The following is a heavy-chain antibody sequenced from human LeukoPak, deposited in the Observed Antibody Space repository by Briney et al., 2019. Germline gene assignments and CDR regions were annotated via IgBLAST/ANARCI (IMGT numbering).Heavy chain of an antibody. CDR1: GFTFSSYG. CDR2: ISGSGGST. CDR3: AKDGSGSYFNFDY. Sequence: GALRLSCAASGFTFSSYGMSWVRQAPGKGLGWVSAISGSGGSTYYADSVKGRFTISRDNSKNTLYLQMNSLRAEDTAVYYCAKDGSGSYFNFDYWGQGTLVTVSS. J-gene: IGHJ4*02. D-gene: IGHD3-10*01. V-gene: IGHV3-23*01.